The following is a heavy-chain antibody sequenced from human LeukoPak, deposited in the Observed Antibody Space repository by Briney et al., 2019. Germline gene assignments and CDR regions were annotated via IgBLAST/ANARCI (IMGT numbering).Heavy chain of an antibody. J-gene: IGHJ4*02. CDR1: GFTFSDYT. Sequence: GWSLRLSCAASGFTFSDYTIHWVRQAPGKGLEWVAVISYDGSKKYYADSVKGRFPISRDNSKNTLFLQLNSLRPEDTAVYYCARSTYYYDSSGYYRGDYFDSWGQGTLVTVSS. CDR3: ARSTYYYDSSGYYRGDYFDS. D-gene: IGHD3-22*01. CDR2: ISYDGSKK. V-gene: IGHV3-30*04.